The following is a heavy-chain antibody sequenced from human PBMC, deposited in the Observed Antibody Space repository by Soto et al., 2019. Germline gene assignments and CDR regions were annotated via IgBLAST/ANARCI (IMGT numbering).Heavy chain of an antibody. CDR1: GFTFSSYG. Sequence: GGSLRLSCAASGFTFSSYGMHWVRQAPGKGLEWVSGISDSGGNTYYADSVRGRFTFSRDNSKNMLYLQMNSLRAEDTAVYYCTKGPLWFGDDAYDVWGQGTRVTVSS. CDR3: TKGPLWFGDDAYDV. V-gene: IGHV3-23*01. CDR2: ISDSGGNT. J-gene: IGHJ3*01. D-gene: IGHD3-10*01.